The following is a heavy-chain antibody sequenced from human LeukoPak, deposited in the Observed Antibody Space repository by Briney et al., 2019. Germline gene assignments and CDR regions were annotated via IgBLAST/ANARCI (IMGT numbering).Heavy chain of an antibody. Sequence: SETLSLTCTVSGGSISSYYWSWIRQPPGKGLEWIGYIYYSGSTNYNPSLKSRVTISVDTSKNQFSLKLSSVTAADTAVYYCARSGSTKNLSYTDVWGKGTTVTVSS. V-gene: IGHV4-59*01. D-gene: IGHD2-2*01. CDR3: ARSGSTKNLSYTDV. J-gene: IGHJ6*03. CDR1: GGSISSYY. CDR2: IYYSGST.